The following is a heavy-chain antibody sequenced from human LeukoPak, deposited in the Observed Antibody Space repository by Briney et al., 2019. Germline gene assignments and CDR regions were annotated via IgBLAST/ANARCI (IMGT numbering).Heavy chain of an antibody. D-gene: IGHD3-22*01. CDR2: INHSGST. Sequence: PSETLSLTCAVYGGSFSGYYWSWIRQPPGKGLEWIGEINHSGSTNYNPSLKSRVTISVDTSKNQFSLKLSSVTAADTAVYYCARGGGDSSGYYTYDYWGRGTPVTVSS. J-gene: IGHJ4*02. CDR1: GGSFSGYY. CDR3: ARGGGDSSGYYTYDY. V-gene: IGHV4-34*01.